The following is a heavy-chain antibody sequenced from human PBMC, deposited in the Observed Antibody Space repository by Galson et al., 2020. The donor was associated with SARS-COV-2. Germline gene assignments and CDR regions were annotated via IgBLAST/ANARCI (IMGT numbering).Heavy chain of an antibody. J-gene: IGHJ3*02. D-gene: IGHD2-2*01. V-gene: IGHV1-58*01. CDR2: IVVGSGNT. CDR3: AAPSCSSTSCYDDCDI. CDR1: GFTFTSSA. Sequence: SVKVSCKASGFTFTSSAVQWVRQARGQRLEWIGWIVVGSGNTNYAQKFQERVTITRDMSTSTAYMELSSLRSEDTAVYYCAAPSCSSTSCYDDCDIWGQGTMVTVSS.